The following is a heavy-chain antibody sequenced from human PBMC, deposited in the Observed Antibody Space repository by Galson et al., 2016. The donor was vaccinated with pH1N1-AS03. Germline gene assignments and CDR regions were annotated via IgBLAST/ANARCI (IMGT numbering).Heavy chain of an antibody. CDR2: IWYDGSNK. CDR3: AKDRVSSTSYRFDP. J-gene: IGHJ5*02. Sequence: SLRLSCAGSGFSFSTFGMYWVRPAPGRGLEWVASIWYDGSNKYYLDSVKGRFTISRDNSQDTLYLQMNSLRADDTAVYYRAKDRVSSTSYRFDPWGQGTLVIVSS. V-gene: IGHV3-33*06. D-gene: IGHD2-2*01. CDR1: GFSFSTFG.